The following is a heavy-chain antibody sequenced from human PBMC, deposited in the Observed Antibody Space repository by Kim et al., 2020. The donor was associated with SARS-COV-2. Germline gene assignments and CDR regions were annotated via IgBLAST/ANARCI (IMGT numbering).Heavy chain of an antibody. V-gene: IGHV4-30-2*04. Sequence: KSRVTISVDTSKNQFSLKLSSVTAADTAVYYCARGFGELWLGYYYYGMDVWGQGTTVTVSS. D-gene: IGHD3-10*01. CDR3: ARGFGELWLGYYYYGMDV. J-gene: IGHJ6*02.